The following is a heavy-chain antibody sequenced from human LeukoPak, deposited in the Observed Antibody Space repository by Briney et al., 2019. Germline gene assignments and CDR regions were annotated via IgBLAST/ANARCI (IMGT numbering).Heavy chain of an antibody. V-gene: IGHV4-30-2*01. D-gene: IGHD1-7*01. J-gene: IGHJ6*03. Sequence: SQTLSLTCTVSGGSISSGGYYWSWIRQPPGKGLEWIGYIYHSGSTYYNPSLKSRVTISVDRSKNQFSLKLSSVTAADTAVYYCAILLREGSYNWNFDYYMDVWGKGTTVTVSS. CDR3: AILLREGSYNWNFDYYMDV. CDR1: GGSISSGGYY. CDR2: IYHSGST.